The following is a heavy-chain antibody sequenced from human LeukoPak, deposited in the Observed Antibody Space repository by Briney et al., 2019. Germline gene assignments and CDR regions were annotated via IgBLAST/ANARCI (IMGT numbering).Heavy chain of an antibody. Sequence: GGSLRLSCAASGFTFSNAWMSWVRQAPGKGLEWVSSISGSSIYIYYADSVKGRFTTSRDNAKNSLYLQMNSLRAEDTAVYYCARAHGVARGDYFDYWGQGTLVTVSS. CDR1: GFTFSNAW. CDR3: ARAHGVARGDYFDY. V-gene: IGHV3-21*01. D-gene: IGHD4-17*01. CDR2: ISGSSIYI. J-gene: IGHJ4*02.